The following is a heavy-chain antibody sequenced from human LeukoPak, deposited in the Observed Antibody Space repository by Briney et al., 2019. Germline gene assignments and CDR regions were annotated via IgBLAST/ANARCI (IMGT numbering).Heavy chain of an antibody. CDR1: GGTFSSYA. CDR2: IIPIFGTA. Sequence: ASVKVSCKASGGTFSSYAISWVRQAPGQGLEWMGGIIPIFGTANYAQKFQGRVTITTDESTSTAYMELSSLRSEDTAVYYCARGTTGTTWWFDPWGQGTLVTVSS. J-gene: IGHJ5*02. V-gene: IGHV1-69*05. D-gene: IGHD1-1*01. CDR3: ARGTTGTTWWFDP.